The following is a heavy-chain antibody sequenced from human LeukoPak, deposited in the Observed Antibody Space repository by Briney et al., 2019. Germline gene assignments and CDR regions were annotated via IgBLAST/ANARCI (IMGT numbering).Heavy chain of an antibody. CDR1: GFTFSSYA. CDR2: ISGSGGST. Sequence: QPGGSLRLSCAASGFTFSSYAMSWVRQAPGKGLEWVSAISGSGGSTYYADSVKGRFTISRDNSKNTLYLQMNSLRAEDTAVYYCARGVWNKDIVVVVASDYWGQGTLVTVSS. D-gene: IGHD2-15*01. V-gene: IGHV3-23*01. CDR3: ARGVWNKDIVVVVASDY. J-gene: IGHJ4*02.